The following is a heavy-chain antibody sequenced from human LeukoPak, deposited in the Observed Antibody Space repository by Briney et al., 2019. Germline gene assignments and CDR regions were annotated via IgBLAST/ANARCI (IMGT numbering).Heavy chain of an antibody. D-gene: IGHD1-26*01. Sequence: SETLSRTCTVSGCSFSSYYMSWIRQPAGKGLEWIGRIYTSGRTNYNPSLKSRVTMSVDTSKTQSSLKLSSASAADTAVYYCARISGRYYTRDYWGQGTLVTVSS. V-gene: IGHV4-4*07. CDR1: GCSFSSYY. CDR3: ARISGRYYTRDY. CDR2: IYTSGRT. J-gene: IGHJ4*02.